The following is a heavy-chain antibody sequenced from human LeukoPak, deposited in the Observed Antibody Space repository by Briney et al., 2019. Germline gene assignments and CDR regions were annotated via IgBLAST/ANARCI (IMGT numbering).Heavy chain of an antibody. CDR2: ISRIGGST. CDR1: GFTFSNYA. V-gene: IGHV3-23*01. J-gene: IGHJ4*02. Sequence: PGGSLRLSCAASGFTFSNYAMSWVRQAPGKGLEWVSTISRIGGSTYYADSVKGRFTTSRDNPKNTLYLQINSVRAEDTAVYYCAEPPSDYWGQGIPVTVSS. CDR3: AEPPSDY.